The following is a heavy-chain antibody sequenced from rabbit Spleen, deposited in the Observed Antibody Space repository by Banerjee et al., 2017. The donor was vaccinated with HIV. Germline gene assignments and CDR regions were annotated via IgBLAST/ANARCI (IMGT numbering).Heavy chain of an antibody. V-gene: IGHV1S40*01. Sequence: QSLEESGGDMVKPGASLTLTCTASGFSFSTSYYICWVRQAPGKGPEWIGCIYPDGSGSTAYATWAKGRFTISKTSSTTVTLQMTSLTVADMATYFCARDAADREDFNLWGQGTLVTVS. CDR1: GFSFSTSYY. J-gene: IGHJ4*01. CDR2: IYPDGSGST. CDR3: ARDAADREDFNL.